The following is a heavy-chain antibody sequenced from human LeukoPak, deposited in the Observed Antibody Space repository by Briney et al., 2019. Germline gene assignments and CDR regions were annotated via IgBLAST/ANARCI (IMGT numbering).Heavy chain of an antibody. D-gene: IGHD5-24*01. CDR2: IYYSGST. CDR1: GGSISSGDYY. J-gene: IGHJ3*02. V-gene: IGHV4-30-4*01. Sequence: SQTLSLTCTVSGGSISSGDYYWSWIRQPPGKGLEWIGYIYYSGSTYYNLSLKSRVTISVDTSKSQFSLKLSSVTAADTAVYYCARGGWLQFAFDIWGQGTMVTVSS. CDR3: ARGGWLQFAFDI.